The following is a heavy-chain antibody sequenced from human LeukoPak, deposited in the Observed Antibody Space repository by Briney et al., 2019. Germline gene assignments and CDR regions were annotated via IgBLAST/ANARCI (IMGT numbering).Heavy chain of an antibody. V-gene: IGHV3-66*01. J-gene: IGHJ4*02. CDR2: IYSGGST. CDR3: AKDWSSGWYGALVY. Sequence: GGSLRLSCAASGFTVSSNYMSWVRQAPGKGLEWVSVIYSGGSTYYADSVKGRFTISRDNSKNTLYLQMNSLRAEDTAVYYCAKDWSSGWYGALVYWGQGTLVTVSS. CDR1: GFTVSSNY. D-gene: IGHD6-13*01.